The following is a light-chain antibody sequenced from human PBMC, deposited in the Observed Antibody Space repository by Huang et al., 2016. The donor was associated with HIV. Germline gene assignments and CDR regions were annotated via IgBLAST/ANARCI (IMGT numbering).Light chain of an antibody. CDR3: QQYALSPWT. Sequence: EIVLTQSPGTLSLSPGQRLTLSCRASQTVSNDYLAWYQQKPGQSPRLLIYAASTRAAGSPDRFSGSGSATDFILTVSRLEPEDSAVYYCQQYALSPWTFGHGTKVEI. CDR2: AAS. CDR1: QTVSNDY. V-gene: IGKV3-20*01. J-gene: IGKJ1*01.